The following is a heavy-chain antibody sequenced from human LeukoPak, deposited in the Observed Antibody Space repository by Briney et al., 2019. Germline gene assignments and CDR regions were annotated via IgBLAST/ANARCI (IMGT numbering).Heavy chain of an antibody. D-gene: IGHD3-10*01. CDR3: ARGLYTMIRGVIIY. J-gene: IGHJ4*02. V-gene: IGHV1-46*01. CDR2: INPSGGST. Sequence: ASVKVSCKASGYTFTSYYMHWVRQAPGQGLEWMGIINPSGGSTSYAQKFQGRVTMTRNTSISTAYMELSSLRSEDTAVYYYARGLYTMIRGVIIYWGQGTLVTVSS. CDR1: GYTFTSYY.